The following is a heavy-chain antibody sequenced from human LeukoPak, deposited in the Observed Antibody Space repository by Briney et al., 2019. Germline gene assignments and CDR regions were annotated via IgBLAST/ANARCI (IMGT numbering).Heavy chain of an antibody. D-gene: IGHD3-22*01. J-gene: IGHJ4*02. CDR3: ARVPSVNANYYDSSGYYYVYFDY. CDR1: GYTFTSYD. CDR2: MNPNSDNT. V-gene: IGHV1-8*03. Sequence: GASVKVSRKASGYTFTSYDINWVRQATGQGLEWMGWMNPNSDNTVYAQKFQGRVTITRNTSISTAYMELSSLRSEDTAVYYCARVPSVNANYYDSSGYYYVYFDYWGQGTLVTVSS.